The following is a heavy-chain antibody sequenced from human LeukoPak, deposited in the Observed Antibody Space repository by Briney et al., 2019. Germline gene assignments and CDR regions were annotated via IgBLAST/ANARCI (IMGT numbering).Heavy chain of an antibody. J-gene: IGHJ4*02. CDR3: AREALTYYYDSSGIDYFDY. CDR2: INPSGGST. Sequence: ASVKVSCKASGYTLTSYYMHWVRQAPGQGLEWMGVINPSGGSTSYAQKFQGRVTMTRDTSTSTVYMELSSLRSEDTAVYYCAREALTYYYDSSGIDYFDYWGQGTLVTVSS. D-gene: IGHD3-22*01. CDR1: GYTLTSYY. V-gene: IGHV1-46*01.